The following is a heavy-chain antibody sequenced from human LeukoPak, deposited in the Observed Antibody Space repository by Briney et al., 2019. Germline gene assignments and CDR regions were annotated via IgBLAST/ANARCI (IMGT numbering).Heavy chain of an antibody. Sequence: GGSLRLSCAASGFTVSSNYMSWVRQAPGKGLEWVSVIYSGGSTYYADSVKGRFTISRGNSKNTLYLQMNSLRAEDTAVYYCARHSSSSEDYWGQGTLVTVSS. CDR1: GFTVSSNY. V-gene: IGHV3-66*04. CDR2: IYSGGST. CDR3: ARHSSSSEDY. D-gene: IGHD6-6*01. J-gene: IGHJ4*02.